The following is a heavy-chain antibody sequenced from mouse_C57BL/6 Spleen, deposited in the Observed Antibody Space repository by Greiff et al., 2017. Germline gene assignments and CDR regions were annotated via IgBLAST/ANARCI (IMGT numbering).Heavy chain of an antibody. D-gene: IGHD2-4*01. CDR3: ARSDCTLYALDY. CDR2: IYPGGGDT. J-gene: IGHJ4*01. Sequence: QVQLQQPGAELVKPGASVKISCKASGYAFSSSWMNWVKQRPGKGLEWIGRIYPGGGDTNYNGKFKGKATLTADKSSSTAYMQLSSLTSEDSAVYFCARSDCTLYALDYWGQGTSVTVSA. V-gene: IGHV1-82*01. CDR1: GYAFSSSW.